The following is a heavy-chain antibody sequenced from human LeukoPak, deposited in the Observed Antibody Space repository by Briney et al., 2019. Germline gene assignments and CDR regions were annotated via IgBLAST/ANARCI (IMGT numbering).Heavy chain of an antibody. CDR2: ISFHGRDK. Sequence: GGSLRLSCAASGFTFSNYAVHWVRQAPGKGLDWVAVISFHGRDKFYADSVKGRLTISRDNSQNTPFVQMNSLRVEDTAVYYCVRQDCSSGSCYLDYWGQGILVTVSS. CDR1: GFTFSNYA. V-gene: IGHV3-30*04. J-gene: IGHJ4*02. D-gene: IGHD2-15*01. CDR3: VRQDCSSGSCYLDY.